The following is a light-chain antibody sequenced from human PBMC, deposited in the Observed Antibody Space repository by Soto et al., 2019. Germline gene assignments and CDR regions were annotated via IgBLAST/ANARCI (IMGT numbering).Light chain of an antibody. J-gene: IGLJ1*01. CDR3: NSYTSGSTPYV. CDR1: SSDVGGYNY. CDR2: EVS. V-gene: IGLV2-14*01. Sequence: QSVLTQPASVSGSPGQSITISCTGTSSDVGGYNYVSWYQQHPGKAPKLVIYEVSNRPSGVSHRFSGSKSGNTASLTISGLQAEDEADYYCNSYTSGSTPYVFGTGTKVTV.